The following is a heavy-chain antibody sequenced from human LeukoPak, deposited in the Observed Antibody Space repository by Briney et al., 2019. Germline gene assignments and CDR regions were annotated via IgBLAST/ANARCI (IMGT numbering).Heavy chain of an antibody. CDR3: ARGNGRNRGYSYGIYYYYYMDV. V-gene: IGHV4-34*01. J-gene: IGHJ6*03. D-gene: IGHD5-18*01. CDR2: INHSGST. Sequence: SETLSLTCTVSGGSISSYYWSWIRQPPGKGLEWIGEINHSGSTNYNPSLKSRVTISVDTSKNQFSLKLSSVTAADTAVYYCARGNGRNRGYSYGIYYYYYMDVWGKGTTVTVSS. CDR1: GGSISSYY.